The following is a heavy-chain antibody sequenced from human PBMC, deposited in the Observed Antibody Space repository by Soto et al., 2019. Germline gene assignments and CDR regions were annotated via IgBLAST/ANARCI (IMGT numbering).Heavy chain of an antibody. Sequence: QVQLVQSGAEVKKPGASVKVSCKASGYTFTTYGMSWVRQSPGQKLDWMGRISTYNGNTKYAERLQGRVTMTTDTTTSTAYMELRSLKSDDTAVYYCARGPTDYYDNSGNYFLDYWGQGTLVTVSS. CDR3: ARGPTDYYDNSGNYFLDY. J-gene: IGHJ4*02. CDR2: ISTYNGNT. V-gene: IGHV1-18*01. D-gene: IGHD3-22*01. CDR1: GYTFTTYG.